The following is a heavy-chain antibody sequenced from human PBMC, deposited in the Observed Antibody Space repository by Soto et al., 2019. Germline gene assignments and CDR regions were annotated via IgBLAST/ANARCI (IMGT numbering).Heavy chain of an antibody. V-gene: IGHV3-30-3*01. Sequence: EGSLRLSWAASGFTFTSCSMHPQRPAPGKGLQWVAVISYDASNKYYADSVKGRFTSSRDNSKNTLYLQMNSLRAEDTAVYYCAREGSTSWYGYNWFDPWGQGTLVTVS. CDR1: GFTFTSCS. CDR2: ISYDASNK. D-gene: IGHD6-13*01. J-gene: IGHJ5*02. CDR3: AREGSTSWYGYNWFDP.